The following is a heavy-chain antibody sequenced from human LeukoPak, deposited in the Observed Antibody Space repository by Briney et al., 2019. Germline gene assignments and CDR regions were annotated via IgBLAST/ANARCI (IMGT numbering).Heavy chain of an antibody. CDR2: IYYSGST. Sequence: SETLSLTCTVSGGSISSGDYYWSWLRQPPGKGLEWIGYIYYSGSTYYNPSLKSRVTISVDTSKNQFSLKLSSVTAADTAVYYSARVYGTVWFGIDCWGQGTLVTVSS. CDR1: GGSISSGDYY. V-gene: IGHV4-30-4*01. CDR3: ARVYGTVWFGIDC. D-gene: IGHD3-10*01. J-gene: IGHJ4*02.